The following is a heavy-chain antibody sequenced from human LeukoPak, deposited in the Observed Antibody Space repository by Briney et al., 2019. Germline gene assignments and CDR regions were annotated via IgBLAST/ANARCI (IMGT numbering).Heavy chain of an antibody. V-gene: IGHV3-48*03. D-gene: IGHD2-21*02. Sequence: GGSLRLSCAASGFTFSSYEMSWVRQAPGKGLEWVSYIYSSGSTIYSADSVRGRFTISRDNAKTSLYLQMNSLRAEDTAVYYCARGLYCGGDCYPSRFDPWGQGTLVTVSS. CDR1: GFTFSSYE. CDR3: ARGLYCGGDCYPSRFDP. CDR2: IYSSGSTI. J-gene: IGHJ5*02.